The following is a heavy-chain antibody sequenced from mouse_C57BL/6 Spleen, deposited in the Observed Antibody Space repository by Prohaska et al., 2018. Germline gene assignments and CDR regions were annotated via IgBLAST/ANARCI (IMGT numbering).Heavy chain of an antibody. V-gene: IGHV1-22*01. Sequence: HGKSLEWIGYINPNNGGTSYNQKFKGKATLTVNKSSSTAYMELRSLTSEDSAVYYCARPSYDYDGGADWCAYWGQGTLVTVSA. D-gene: IGHD2-4*01. CDR3: ARPSYDYDGGADWCAY. J-gene: IGHJ3*01. CDR2: INPNNGGT.